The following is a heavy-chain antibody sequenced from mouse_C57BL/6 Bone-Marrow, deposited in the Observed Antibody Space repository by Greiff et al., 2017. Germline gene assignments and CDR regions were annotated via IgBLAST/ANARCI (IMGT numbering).Heavy chain of an antibody. CDR2: ISSGGSYT. J-gene: IGHJ3*01. D-gene: IGHD4-1*01. V-gene: IGHV5-6*01. Sequence: EVQRVESGGDLVKPGGSLKLSCAASGFTFSSYGMSWVRQTPDKRLEWVATISSGGSYTYYPDSVKGRFTISRDNAKNTLYLQMSSLKSEDTAMYYCARELVFAYWGQGTLVTVSA. CDR3: ARELVFAY. CDR1: GFTFSSYG.